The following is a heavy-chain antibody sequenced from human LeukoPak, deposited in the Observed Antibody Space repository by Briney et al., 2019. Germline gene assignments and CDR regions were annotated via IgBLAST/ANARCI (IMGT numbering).Heavy chain of an antibody. CDR1: GGSISSSNW. CDR3: ARGSGVTTRLDAFDI. Sequence: SGTLSLTCAVSGGSISSSNWWSWVRQPPGKGLEWIGEIYHSGSTNYNPSLKSRVTISVDKSKNQFSLKLSSVTAADTAVYYCARGSGVTTRLDAFDIWGQGTMVTVSS. V-gene: IGHV4-4*02. D-gene: IGHD4-17*01. J-gene: IGHJ3*02. CDR2: IYHSGST.